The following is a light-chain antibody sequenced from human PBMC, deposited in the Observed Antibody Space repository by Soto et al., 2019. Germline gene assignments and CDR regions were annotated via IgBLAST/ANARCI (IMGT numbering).Light chain of an antibody. Sequence: EIVLTQSPGTLSLSPGERATLSCRASQSVSSSFLAWYQHKPGQAPRLLIYGASITATVIPDRFSGSGSGKDFTLTICRVEAEAFAVYYCQQYGSSPWTFGQGTKVEIK. CDR3: QQYGSSPWT. J-gene: IGKJ1*01. CDR1: QSVSSSF. V-gene: IGKV3-20*01. CDR2: GAS.